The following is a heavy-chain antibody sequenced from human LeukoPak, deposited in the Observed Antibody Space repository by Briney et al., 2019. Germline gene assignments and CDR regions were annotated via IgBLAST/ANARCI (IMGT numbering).Heavy chain of an antibody. J-gene: IGHJ4*02. CDR2: IIPILGIE. Sequence: SVKVSCTASGGTFSSYTIRWVRQAPGQGLEWMGRIIPILGIENYAQKFQGRVTITADKSTSTAYMEVSSLRSEDTTVCGCACQNDYVWGSSPLDWGQGTLVTVSS. CDR1: GGTFSSYT. CDR3: ACQNDYVWGSSPLD. V-gene: IGHV1-69*02. D-gene: IGHD3-16*01.